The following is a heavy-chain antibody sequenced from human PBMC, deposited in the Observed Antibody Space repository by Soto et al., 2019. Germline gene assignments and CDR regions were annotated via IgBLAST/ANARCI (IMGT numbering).Heavy chain of an antibody. D-gene: IGHD2-15*01. J-gene: IGHJ6*03. CDR2: INPSGGST. CDR1: GYTFTSYD. CDR3: ARDQLRYCSGGSCYEVGDYYYMHV. V-gene: IGHV1-46*03. Sequence: GASVKVSCKASGYTFTSYDMHWVRQAARQGLEGMGIINPSGGSTSYAQKFQGRVTMPRDTSTSTVYMELSSLRSEDTAVYYCARDQLRYCSGGSCYEVGDYYYMHVWGKGTTVTVSS.